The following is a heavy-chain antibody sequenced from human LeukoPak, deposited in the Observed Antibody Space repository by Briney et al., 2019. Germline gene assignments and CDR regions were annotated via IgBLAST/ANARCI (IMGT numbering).Heavy chain of an antibody. Sequence: GASVKVSCKASGYTFTSYDINWVRQATGQGLEWMGWMNPNSGNTGYAQKFQGRVTMTRNTSISTAYMELRSLRSDDTAVYYCAREPQGYSYGSYYYGMDVWGQGTTVTVSS. V-gene: IGHV1-8*01. CDR1: GYTFTSYD. J-gene: IGHJ6*02. CDR3: AREPQGYSYGSYYYGMDV. D-gene: IGHD5-18*01. CDR2: MNPNSGNT.